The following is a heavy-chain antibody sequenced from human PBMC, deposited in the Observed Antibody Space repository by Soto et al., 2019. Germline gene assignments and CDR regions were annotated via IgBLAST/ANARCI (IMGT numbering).Heavy chain of an antibody. CDR3: ARADYYDSSGFYYDC. J-gene: IGHJ4*02. D-gene: IGHD3-22*01. V-gene: IGHV1-46*01. Sequence: ASVKVSCKASGYIFTNHYIHWVRQAPGQGLEWMGIINPSGGSTNYLQRFQGRITMTRDTSTSTVYMELSSLRSEDTAVYFCARADYYDSSGFYYDCWGQGSLVTVSS. CDR2: INPSGGST. CDR1: GYIFTNHY.